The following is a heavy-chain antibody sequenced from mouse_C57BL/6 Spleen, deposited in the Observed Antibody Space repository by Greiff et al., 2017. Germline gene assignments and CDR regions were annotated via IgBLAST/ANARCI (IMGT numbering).Heavy chain of an antibody. D-gene: IGHD1-1*01. V-gene: IGHV3-6*01. Sequence: DVQLQESGPGLVKPSQSLSLTCSVTGYSITSGYYWNWIRQFPGNKLEWMGYISYDGSNNYNPSLKNRISITRDTSKNQFFLKLNSVTTEDTATYYCAREGELPLFDYWGQGTTLTVSS. CDR1: GYSITSGYY. J-gene: IGHJ2*01. CDR2: ISYDGSN. CDR3: AREGELPLFDY.